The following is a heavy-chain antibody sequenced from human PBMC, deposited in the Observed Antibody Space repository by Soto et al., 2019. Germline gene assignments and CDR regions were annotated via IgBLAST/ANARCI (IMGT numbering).Heavy chain of an antibody. V-gene: IGHV3-23*01. D-gene: IGHD1-20*01. CDR2: ITGTGDTT. CDR1: GFTLSSYA. Sequence: PGGSLRLSCVASGFTLSSYAMAWVRQAPGKGLEWVSSITGTGDTTYYADSVKGRFTVSRDNSKNTLFLQVSSLRAEDTAIYYCAEQYNWTPDDPWGQGTLVTVSS. J-gene: IGHJ5*02. CDR3: AEQYNWTPDDP.